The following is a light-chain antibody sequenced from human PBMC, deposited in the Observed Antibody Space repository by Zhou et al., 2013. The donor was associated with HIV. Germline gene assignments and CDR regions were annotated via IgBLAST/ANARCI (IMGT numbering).Light chain of an antibody. CDR2: DAS. Sequence: EIVLTQSPAILYFSPGERATLSCRASQSVTSYLAWYQQKPGQAPRLLIYDASKRATGIPARFSGSGSGTEFTLTISGLQSEDFSVYYCQQYRNWPGTFGQGTKVEIK. V-gene: IGKV3-11*01. J-gene: IGKJ1*01. CDR3: QQYRNWPGT. CDR1: QSVTSY.